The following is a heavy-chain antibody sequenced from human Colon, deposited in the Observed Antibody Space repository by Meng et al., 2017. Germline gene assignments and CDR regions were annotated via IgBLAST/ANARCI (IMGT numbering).Heavy chain of an antibody. V-gene: IGHV7-4-1*02. D-gene: IGHD6-25*01. J-gene: IGHJ4*02. CDR1: GYTFTTYG. CDR3: ARDSEAADY. Sequence: QVQLVQSGSELKKPGASVRISCKASGYTFTTYGMNWVRQAPGQGLEWMGWINTNTGKPTYAQGLTGRFVFSLDISVSTAYLQISSLKAEDTAVYYCARDSEAADYWGQGTLVTVSS. CDR2: INTNTGKP.